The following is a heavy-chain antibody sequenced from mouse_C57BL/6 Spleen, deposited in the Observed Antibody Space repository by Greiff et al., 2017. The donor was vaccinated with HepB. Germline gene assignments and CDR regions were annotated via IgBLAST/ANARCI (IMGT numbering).Heavy chain of an antibody. CDR1: GYTFTDYE. J-gene: IGHJ4*01. V-gene: IGHV1-15*01. CDR3: TGGSGRVYYYAMDY. CDR2: IDPETGGT. Sequence: ESGAELVRPGASVTLSCKASGYTFTDYEMHWVKQTPVHGLEWIGAIDPETGGTAYNQKFKGKAILTADKSSSTAYLELRSLTSEDSAVYYCTGGSGRVYYYAMDYWGQGTSVTVSS. D-gene: IGHD3-2*02.